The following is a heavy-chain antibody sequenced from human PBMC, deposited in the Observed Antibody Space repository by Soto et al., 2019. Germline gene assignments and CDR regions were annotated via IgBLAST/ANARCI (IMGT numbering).Heavy chain of an antibody. CDR3: ARRGSGSYYDY. CDR2: ISGSGDST. CDR1: EFTFSSYA. J-gene: IGHJ4*02. V-gene: IGHV3-23*01. D-gene: IGHD1-26*01. Sequence: EVQLLESGGGLVQPGGSLRLSCAASEFTFSSYAMRWVRQAPGKGLEWVSAISGSGDSTYYADSVKGRFTIPRDNSKNTLYLQMNSLRAEDTAVYYCARRGSGSYYDYWGQGTLVTVSS.